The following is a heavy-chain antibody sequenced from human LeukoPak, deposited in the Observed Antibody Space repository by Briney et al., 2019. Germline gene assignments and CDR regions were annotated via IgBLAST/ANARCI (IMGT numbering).Heavy chain of an antibody. CDR2: TNPNSGDR. CDR3: AKGEPNNIGFRLIDH. J-gene: IGHJ4*02. Sequence: ASVKVSCKASGYTFTGDYINWVRQAPGQGLEWMGWTNPNSGDRNYAQKFQGRVTMTRDTAINTAYMELSSLRSDDTAVYYCAKGEPNNIGFRLIDHWGKGTLVTVSS. CDR1: GYTFTGDY. V-gene: IGHV1-2*02. D-gene: IGHD6-19*01.